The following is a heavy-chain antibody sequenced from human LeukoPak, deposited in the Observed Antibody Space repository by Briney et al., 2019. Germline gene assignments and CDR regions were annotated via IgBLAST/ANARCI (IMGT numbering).Heavy chain of an antibody. CDR3: ARDYADYVGYFFFDY. CDR2: ISGGGETT. D-gene: IGHD4-17*01. Sequence: GGSLRLSRAASGLTFNNYAMNWVRQAPGKGLEWVSSISGGGETTYYADSAKGRFTISRDNSQNTLYLQMNSLRAEDTAVYYCARDYADYVGYFFFDYWGQGTLVTVSP. J-gene: IGHJ4*02. V-gene: IGHV3-23*01. CDR1: GLTFNNYA.